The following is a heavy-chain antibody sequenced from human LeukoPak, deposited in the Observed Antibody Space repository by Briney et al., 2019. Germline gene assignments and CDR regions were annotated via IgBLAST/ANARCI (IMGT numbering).Heavy chain of an antibody. CDR2: NSDFGSS. CDR3: ARHSGGDGYNYNGMDV. CDR1: GFTFGSYY. V-gene: IGHV3-21*06. Sequence: GGSLRLSCAASGFTFGSYYINWVRQAPGKGLEWVSSNSDFGSSHHADSVKGRFTTSRDNAKNSVHLQMNSLRVKDTAIYYCARHSGGDGYNYNGMDVWGQGTMVTVSS. D-gene: IGHD6-19*01. J-gene: IGHJ6*02.